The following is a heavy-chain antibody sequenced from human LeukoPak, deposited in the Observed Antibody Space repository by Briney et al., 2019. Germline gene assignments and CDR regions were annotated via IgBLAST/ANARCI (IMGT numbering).Heavy chain of an antibody. V-gene: IGHV3-23*01. CDR2: ISGSGGST. J-gene: IGHJ5*02. CDR1: GFTFSSYA. CDR3: AKDPIWFGEFLNWFDP. Sequence: GGSLRLSCAASGFTFSSYAMSWVRQAPGKGLEWVSAISGSGGSTYYADSVKGRFTISRDNSKNPLYLQMNSLRAEDTAVYYCAKDPIWFGEFLNWFDPWGQGTLVTVSS. D-gene: IGHD3-10*01.